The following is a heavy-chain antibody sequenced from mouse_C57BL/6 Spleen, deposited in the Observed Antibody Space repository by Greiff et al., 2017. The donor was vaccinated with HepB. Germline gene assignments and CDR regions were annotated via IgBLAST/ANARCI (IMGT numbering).Heavy chain of an antibody. Sequence: QVQLKQPGAELVMPGASVKLSCKASGYTFTSYWMHWVKQRPGQGLEWIGEIDPSDSYTNYNQKFKGKSTLTVDKSSSTAYMQLSSLTSEDSAVYYYARRTVKDRYFYDRGQGATLTVS. D-gene: IGHD3-3*01. CDR2: IDPSDSYT. V-gene: IGHV1-69*01. CDR3: ARRTVKDRYFYD. J-gene: IGHJ2*01. CDR1: GYTFTSYW.